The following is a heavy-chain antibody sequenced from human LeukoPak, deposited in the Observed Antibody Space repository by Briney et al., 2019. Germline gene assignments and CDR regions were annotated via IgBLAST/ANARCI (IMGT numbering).Heavy chain of an antibody. CDR2: IYSGGST. D-gene: IGHD2-21*02. J-gene: IGHJ4*02. Sequence: GGSLRLSCAASGFTVSSNYMSWVRQAPGKGLEWVSGIYSGGSTYYAESVKGRFTISRDNSKNTLYLQMNSLRGEDTAVYFCVSEATYCGGDCYGYWGQGTLVTVSS. V-gene: IGHV3-53*01. CDR1: GFTVSSNY. CDR3: VSEATYCGGDCYGY.